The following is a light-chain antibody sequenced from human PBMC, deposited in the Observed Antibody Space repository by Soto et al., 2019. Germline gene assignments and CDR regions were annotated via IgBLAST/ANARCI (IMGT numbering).Light chain of an antibody. J-gene: IGLJ1*01. CDR2: EVT. CDR3: SSKSPDF. Sequence: QSVLTQPASVSGSPGQSITISCTGTSGDIGSYNRVSWYQQHPGKAPKLIIYEVTDRPSGVSNRFSGSKSGNTASLTISGLQAEDEADYYCSSKSPDFFGTGTKVTVL. V-gene: IGLV2-14*01. CDR1: SGDIGSYNR.